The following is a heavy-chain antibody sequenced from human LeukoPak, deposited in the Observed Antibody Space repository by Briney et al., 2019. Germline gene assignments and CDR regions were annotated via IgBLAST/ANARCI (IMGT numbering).Heavy chain of an antibody. J-gene: IGHJ4*02. V-gene: IGHV4-34*01. Sequence: SGTLSLTCAFYGGSFSGYYWSWIRQPPGKGLEGIGEINHSGSTNYNAALKSRVTISVDTSKNQFSLKLSSVTAADTAVYYCARGGKYSSGWSIYWGQGTLVTVSS. D-gene: IGHD6-19*01. CDR2: INHSGST. CDR3: ARGGKYSSGWSIY. CDR1: GGSFSGYY.